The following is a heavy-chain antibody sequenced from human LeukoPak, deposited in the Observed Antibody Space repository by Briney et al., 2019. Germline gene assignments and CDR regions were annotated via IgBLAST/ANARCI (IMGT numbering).Heavy chain of an antibody. CDR2: IDSDGGST. V-gene: IGHV3-74*01. CDR3: ARGRYFDWQYYFDY. Sequence: PGGSLRLSCAASGFTFSSYWMHWVRQAPGKGLVWVSRIDSDGGSTSYADSVKGRFTISRDNAKNTLYLQMNSLRAEDTAVYYCARGRYFDWQYYFDYWGQGTLVTVSS. J-gene: IGHJ4*02. D-gene: IGHD3-9*01. CDR1: GFTFSSYW.